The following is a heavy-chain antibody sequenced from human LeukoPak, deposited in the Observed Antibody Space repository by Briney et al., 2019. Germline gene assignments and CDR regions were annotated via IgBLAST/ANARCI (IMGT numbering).Heavy chain of an antibody. CDR2: IYTSGST. CDR1: GGSISSGSYY. J-gene: IGHJ4*02. CDR3: ARHEGPHSNSWPFDY. Sequence: SETLSLTCTVSGGSISSGSYYWSWIRQPAGKGLEWIGRIYTSGSTNYNPSLKSRVTISVDTSRNQFSLKLSSVTAADTAVYYCARHEGPHSNSWPFDYWGQGTLVTVSS. D-gene: IGHD6-13*01. V-gene: IGHV4-61*02.